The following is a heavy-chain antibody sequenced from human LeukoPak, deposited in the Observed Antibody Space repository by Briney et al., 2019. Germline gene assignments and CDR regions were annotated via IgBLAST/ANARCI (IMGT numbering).Heavy chain of an antibody. D-gene: IGHD4-17*01. J-gene: IGHJ4*02. CDR3: ARGGDYGDSFDY. Sequence: GGSLRLSCAASGFTFSSFWMSWVRQAPGKGLEWVADIKQDGSEKYYVDSVKGRFTISRDNAKNSLYLQMNSLRAEDTAVYYCARGGDYGDSFDYWGQGTLVTVSS. V-gene: IGHV3-7*01. CDR2: IKQDGSEK. CDR1: GFTFSSFW.